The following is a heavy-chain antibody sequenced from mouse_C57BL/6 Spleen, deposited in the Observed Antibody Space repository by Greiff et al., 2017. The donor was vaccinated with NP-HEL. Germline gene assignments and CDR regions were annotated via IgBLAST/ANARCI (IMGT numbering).Heavy chain of an antibody. CDR1: GYTFTDYE. D-gene: IGHD1-1*01. Sequence: ESGAELVRPGASVTLSCKASGYTFTDYEMHWVKQTPVHGLEWIGAIDPETGGTAYNQKFKGKAILTADKSSSTAYMELRSLTSEDSAVYYCTRWDTTVVGRDYWGQGTTLTVSS. V-gene: IGHV1-15*01. CDR3: TRWDTTVVGRDY. J-gene: IGHJ2*01. CDR2: IDPETGGT.